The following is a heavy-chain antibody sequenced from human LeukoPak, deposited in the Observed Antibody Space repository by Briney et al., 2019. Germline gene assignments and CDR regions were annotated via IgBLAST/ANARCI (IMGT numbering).Heavy chain of an antibody. CDR3: ARHLSGVTGYTYGRGIDY. V-gene: IGHV3-7*01. J-gene: IGHJ4*02. CDR1: GFTFSSYW. CDR2: IKKDGSEK. Sequence: GGSLRLSCAASGFTFSSYWMSWVRQAPGKGLEWVANIKKDGSEKYSVDSVKGRFTVSRDNAKKSLYLQMNSLRAEDMAVYYCARHLSGVTGYTYGRGIDYWGQGTLVTVSS. D-gene: IGHD5-18*01.